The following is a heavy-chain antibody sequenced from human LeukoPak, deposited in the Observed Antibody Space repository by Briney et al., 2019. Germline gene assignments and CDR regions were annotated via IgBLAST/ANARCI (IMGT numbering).Heavy chain of an antibody. J-gene: IGHJ4*02. CDR2: IKRKTDGGTT. V-gene: IGHV3-15*01. Sequence: PGRSLRLSCAASGFTFSNAWMSWVRQAPGKGLEWVGRIKRKTDGGTTDYAAPVKGRFTISRDESKNTLYLQMNSLKTEDTAVYYCTTEVYYYDSTGYYYGYFDYWGQGTLVTVSS. D-gene: IGHD3-22*01. CDR3: TTEVYYYDSTGYYYGYFDY. CDR1: GFTFSNAW.